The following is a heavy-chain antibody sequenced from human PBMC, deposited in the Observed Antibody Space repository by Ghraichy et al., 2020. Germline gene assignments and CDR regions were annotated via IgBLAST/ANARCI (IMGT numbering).Heavy chain of an antibody. CDR3: ARGVGGYSSNWFTPHGDY. D-gene: IGHD6-13*01. Sequence: GESLNISCAASAFSFSSYAMHWVRQAPGRGLEWVAVISYDGGSKYYGASVKGRFTVSRDNSKNTLNLQVNSLRAEDTAVYYCARGVGGYSSNWFTPHGDYWGRGTLVTVSS. CDR1: AFSFSSYA. J-gene: IGHJ4*02. CDR2: ISYDGGSK. V-gene: IGHV3-30-3*01.